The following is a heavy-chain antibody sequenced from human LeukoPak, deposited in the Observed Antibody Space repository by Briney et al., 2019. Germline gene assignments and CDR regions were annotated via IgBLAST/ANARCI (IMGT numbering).Heavy chain of an antibody. D-gene: IGHD2-2*01. CDR1: GYTFTSYG. CDR2: ISAYNGNT. CDR3: ARDLGYCSSTCCSYFDY. V-gene: IGHV1-18*01. J-gene: IGHJ4*02. Sequence: ASVKVSCKASGYTFTSYGISWVRQTPGQGLEWMGWISAYNGNTNYAQKLQGRVTMTTDTSTSTAYMELRSLRSDDTAVYYCARDLGYCSSTCCSYFDYWGQGTLVTVSS.